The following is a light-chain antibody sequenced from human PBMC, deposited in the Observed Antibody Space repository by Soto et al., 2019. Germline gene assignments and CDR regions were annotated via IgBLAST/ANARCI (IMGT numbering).Light chain of an antibody. CDR3: SSYASTSTLV. CDR2: DVS. CDR1: SSDVGGYNY. J-gene: IGLJ1*01. V-gene: IGLV2-14*01. Sequence: HSVLTQPASVSGSPGQSITISCTGTSSDVGGYNYVSWYQQHPGKAPKVMIYDVSNRPSGVSNRFSGSKSGNTASLTISGLQAEDEADYYCSSYASTSTLVFGTGTKVTVL.